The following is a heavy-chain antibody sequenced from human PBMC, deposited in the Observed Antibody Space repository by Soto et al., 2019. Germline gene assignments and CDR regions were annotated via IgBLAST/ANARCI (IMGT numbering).Heavy chain of an antibody. CDR1: GFSFSDYS. CDR2: LTPRGTT. CDR3: AKRATTVPTPGNYFDC. J-gene: IGHJ4*02. D-gene: IGHD2-15*01. Sequence: EVQLLESGGGLVQPRGSLRLSCAASGFSFSDYSMTWVRQAPGRGLEWVSTLTPRGTTFYADSVKGRFTISRDNYRNTLSLQMYNLRAEDTARYYCAKRATTVPTPGNYFDCWGQGTLVTVSS. V-gene: IGHV3-23*01.